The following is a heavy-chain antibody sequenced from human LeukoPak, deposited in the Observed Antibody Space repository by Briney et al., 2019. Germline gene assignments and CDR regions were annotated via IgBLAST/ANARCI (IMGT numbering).Heavy chain of an antibody. CDR2: IYYSGST. CDR3: AREGNWNYNDY. D-gene: IGHD1-1*01. Sequence: SETLSLTCTVSGGSISSSSYYWRWIRQPPGKGLQWIGSIYYSGSTYYNPSLKSRVTISVDTSKNQFSLKLSSVTAADAAVYYCAREGNWNYNDYWGQGTLVTVSS. CDR1: GGSISSSSYY. J-gene: IGHJ4*02. V-gene: IGHV4-39*07.